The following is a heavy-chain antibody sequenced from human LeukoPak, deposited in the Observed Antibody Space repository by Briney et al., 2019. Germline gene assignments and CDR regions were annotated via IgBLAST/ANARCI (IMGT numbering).Heavy chain of an antibody. CDR3: AKDRGMGYCSSTSCAADSVY. CDR1: GFTFSSYA. J-gene: IGHJ4*02. D-gene: IGHD2-2*01. CDR2: ISGSGGST. Sequence: GGSLRLSCAASGFTFSSYAMSWVRQAPGKGLEWVSAISGSGGSTYYADSVKGWFTISRDNSKNTLYLQMNSLRAEGTAVYYCAKDRGMGYCSSTSCAADSVYWGQGTLVTVSS. V-gene: IGHV3-23*01.